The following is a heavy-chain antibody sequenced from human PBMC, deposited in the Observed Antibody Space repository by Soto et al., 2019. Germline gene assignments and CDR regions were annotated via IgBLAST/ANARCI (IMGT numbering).Heavy chain of an antibody. CDR3: ASVETQRYYSGMDV. D-gene: IGHD2-15*01. CDR1: GGTFSSYA. J-gene: IGHJ6*02. Sequence: QVQLVQSGAEVKKPGSSVKVSCKASGGTFSSYAISWVRQAPGQGLEWMGGIIPIFGTADYAQKFQGRVTIAAGESTSSASMELSSLRSEDLAVYFCASVETQRYYSGMDVWGQGTTVTVSS. CDR2: IIPIFGTA. V-gene: IGHV1-69*12.